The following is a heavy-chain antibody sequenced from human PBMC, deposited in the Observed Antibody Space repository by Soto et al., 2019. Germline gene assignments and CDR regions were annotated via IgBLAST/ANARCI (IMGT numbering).Heavy chain of an antibody. D-gene: IGHD1-26*01. Sequence: QVLESGGGLVQPGGSLRLSCAASGFTFSCCAMSWVRQAPGKGLEWVSTIHGDGDYTHDTDSVKGRFTISRDNSRNTLYLQMNSLRADDTAVYYCATNRGAGSYSNWSFAVWGRGTLVTVSS. J-gene: IGHJ2*01. CDR2: IHGDGDYT. CDR1: GFTFSCCA. V-gene: IGHV3-23*01. CDR3: ATNRGAGSYSNWSFAV.